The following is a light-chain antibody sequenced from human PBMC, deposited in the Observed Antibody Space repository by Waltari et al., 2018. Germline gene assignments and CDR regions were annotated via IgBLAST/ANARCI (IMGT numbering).Light chain of an antibody. CDR2: GAS. J-gene: IGKJ2*01. V-gene: IGKV1-39*01. CDR1: QRIGVY. Sequence: DIQMTQSPSSLSASVGDRVTITCRASQRIGVYLNWYRHKPGQAPTLLIFGASNLQGGVPSRFTGGGSGTEFTLTIMSLQPEDFATYYCQQSHGTPYTFGQGPRWR. CDR3: QQSHGTPYT.